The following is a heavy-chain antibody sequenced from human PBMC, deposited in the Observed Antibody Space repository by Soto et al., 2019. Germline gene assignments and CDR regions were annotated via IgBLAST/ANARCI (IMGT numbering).Heavy chain of an antibody. CDR3: AKDRDTIFGVVIYWFDP. CDR1: GFTFSTYG. Sequence: PGGSLRLSCAASGFTFSTYGMHWVRQAPGMGLEWVAVIWYDGSHKDYADSVKGRFTISRDNSKNTLYLQMNSLRAEDTAVYYCAKDRDTIFGVVIYWFDPWGQGTLVTVSS. CDR2: IWYDGSHK. V-gene: IGHV3-33*06. J-gene: IGHJ5*02. D-gene: IGHD3-3*01.